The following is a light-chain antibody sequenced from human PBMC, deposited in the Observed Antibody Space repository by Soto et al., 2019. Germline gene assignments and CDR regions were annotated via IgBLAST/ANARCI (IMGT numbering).Light chain of an antibody. V-gene: IGKV1-39*01. CDR2: AAS. J-gene: IGKJ1*01. Sequence: QMTHSRSSLSASVGDRVTITCRASQSISSYLNWYQQKPGKAPKLLIYAASSLQSGVPSRFSGSGSGTDFTLTISRLQPEDFATYYCQQSYSTPWTFGQGTKVDVK. CDR3: QQSYSTPWT. CDR1: QSISSY.